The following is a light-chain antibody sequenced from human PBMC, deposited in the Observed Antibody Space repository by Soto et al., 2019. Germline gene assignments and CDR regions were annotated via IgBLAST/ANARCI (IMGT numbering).Light chain of an antibody. V-gene: IGLV2-14*01. CDR3: SSYTDSSNYV. Sequence: QDVQTHPASVSWSPGHAITISCTGTSSDVGGYNYVSWYQQHPGKAPKLMIYEVSNRPSGVSNRFSGSKSGNTASLTISGLQAEEEADYYCSSYTDSSNYVFGTGTKVTVL. CDR1: SSDVGGYNY. J-gene: IGLJ1*01. CDR2: EVS.